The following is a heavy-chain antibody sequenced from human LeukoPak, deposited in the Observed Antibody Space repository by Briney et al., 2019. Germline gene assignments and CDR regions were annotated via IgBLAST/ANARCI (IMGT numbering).Heavy chain of an antibody. D-gene: IGHD3-3*01. Sequence: SETLSLTCTVSGGSISSSSYYWGWIRQPPGKGLEWIGSIYYSGSTYHNPSLKSRVTISVDTSKNQFSLKLSSVTAADTAVYYCVRLLRITIFGVVPEYFQHWGQGTLVTVSS. CDR1: GGSISSSSYY. CDR2: IYYSGST. V-gene: IGHV4-39*07. J-gene: IGHJ1*01. CDR3: VRLLRITIFGVVPEYFQH.